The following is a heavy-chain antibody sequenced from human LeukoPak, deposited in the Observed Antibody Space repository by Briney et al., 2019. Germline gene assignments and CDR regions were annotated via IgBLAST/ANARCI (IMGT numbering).Heavy chain of an antibody. CDR1: GFTVSSNY. Sequence: GGSLRLSCAASGFTVSSNYMSWVRQAPGKGLEWVSVIYSGGSTYYADSVKGRFTISRDNSKNTLYLQMNSLRAGDTAVYYCARRPYYYYYYMDVWGKGTTVTVSS. J-gene: IGHJ6*03. V-gene: IGHV3-53*01. D-gene: IGHD6-6*01. CDR2: IYSGGST. CDR3: ARRPYYYYYYMDV.